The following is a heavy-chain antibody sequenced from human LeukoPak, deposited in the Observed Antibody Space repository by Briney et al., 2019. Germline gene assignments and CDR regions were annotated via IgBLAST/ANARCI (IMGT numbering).Heavy chain of an antibody. Sequence: PGGSLRLFCAASGFTFTNAWMSWVRQAPGKGLEWVSYITSSSSIIYYGDSVKGRLTVSGDNAKNSLYLQMNSLRAEDTAVYYCARVGLWHYPVDSWGQGTLVTVSS. CDR2: ITSSSSII. CDR1: GFTFTNAW. D-gene: IGHD1-7*01. J-gene: IGHJ4*02. V-gene: IGHV3-48*01. CDR3: ARVGLWHYPVDS.